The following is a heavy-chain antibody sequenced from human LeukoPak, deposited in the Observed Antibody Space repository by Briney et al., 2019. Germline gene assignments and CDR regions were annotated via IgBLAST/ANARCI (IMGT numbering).Heavy chain of an antibody. CDR3: ARSSITIFGVDKHYFDY. Sequence: SQTLSLTCTVSGGSISGGSYYWSWIRQPAGKGLEWIGRIYTSGSTNYNPSLKSRVTISVDTSKNQFSLKLSSVTAADTAVYYCARSSITIFGVDKHYFDYWGRGTLVTVSS. V-gene: IGHV4-61*02. J-gene: IGHJ4*02. D-gene: IGHD3-3*01. CDR1: GGSISGGSYY. CDR2: IYTSGST.